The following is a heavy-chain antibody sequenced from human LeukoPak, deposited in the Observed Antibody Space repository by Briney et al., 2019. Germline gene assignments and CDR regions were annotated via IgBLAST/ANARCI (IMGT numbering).Heavy chain of an antibody. V-gene: IGHV3-48*03. Sequence: GGSLRLSCAASGFTFNSHEMHWVRQARGKGLVWVSYITSSGGITYYADSVKGRFTVSRDNAKNSLYLQMNSLRAEDTAVYYCAGERNCGGDCYQGSWFDPWGQGTLVTVSS. CDR3: AGERNCGGDCYQGSWFDP. CDR2: ITSSGGIT. CDR1: GFTFNSHE. D-gene: IGHD2-21*02. J-gene: IGHJ5*02.